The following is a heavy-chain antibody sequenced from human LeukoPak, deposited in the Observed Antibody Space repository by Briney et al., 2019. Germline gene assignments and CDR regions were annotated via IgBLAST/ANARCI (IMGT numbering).Heavy chain of an antibody. J-gene: IGHJ4*02. D-gene: IGHD4-17*01. CDR2: ISSSSSYI. CDR1: GFTFSSYT. V-gene: IGHV3-21*01. Sequence: PGGSLRLSCAASGFTFSSYTMKWVRQAPGKGLEWVSSISSSSSYIYYADSVKGRFTISRDNAKNSLYLQMNSLRAEDTAVYYCARDSITYYGRQNLDYWGQGTLVTVSS. CDR3: ARDSITYYGRQNLDY.